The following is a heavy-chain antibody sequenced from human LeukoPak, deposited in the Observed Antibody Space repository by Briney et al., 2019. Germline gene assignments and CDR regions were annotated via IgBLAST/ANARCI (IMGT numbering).Heavy chain of an antibody. CDR3: AKDRGVTIDYYYYYMDV. Sequence: GGSLRLSCAASGFRFSTYAMTGVPDAPEKGGEWVSVICGRGDSTYYADSVKGRFSISRDNSKNTVYLQMNSLSAGDTALYYCAKDRGVTIDYYYYYMDVWGKGTTVTVSS. J-gene: IGHJ6*03. CDR1: GFRFSTYA. V-gene: IGHV3-23*01. CDR2: ICGRGDST. D-gene: IGHD4-17*01.